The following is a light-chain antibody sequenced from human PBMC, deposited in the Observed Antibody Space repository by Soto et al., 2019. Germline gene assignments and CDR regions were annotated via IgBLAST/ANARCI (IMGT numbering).Light chain of an antibody. CDR1: QGISNN. J-gene: IGKJ1*01. CDR2: GAS. Sequence: DIQMTQSPSSLSASVGDRVTITCRASQGISNNLAWYQQKPGKVPRLLIYGASTLQAGVPSRFSGSGSGTDFTLTISSLQPEDVATYYCQKYDSAPLTFGQGTKVVFK. CDR3: QKYDSAPLT. V-gene: IGKV1-27*01.